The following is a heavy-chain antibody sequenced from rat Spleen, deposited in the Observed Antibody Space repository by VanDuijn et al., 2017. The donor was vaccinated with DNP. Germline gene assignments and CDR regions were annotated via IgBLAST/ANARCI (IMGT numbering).Heavy chain of an antibody. Sequence: EVQFQESGPGLVKSSQSLSLTCSVTGYSITSNYWAWLRKFPGNKMEWMGYINYSGSTGFNPSLKSRISITRDTSKNQFFLQLNSVTTEDTATYYCARAVSTTDYSLNWYFDFWGPETMVTVSS. V-gene: IGHV3-1*01. CDR3: ARAVSTTDYSLNWYFDF. CDR2: INYSGST. J-gene: IGHJ1*01. D-gene: IGHD1-6*01. CDR1: GYSITSNY.